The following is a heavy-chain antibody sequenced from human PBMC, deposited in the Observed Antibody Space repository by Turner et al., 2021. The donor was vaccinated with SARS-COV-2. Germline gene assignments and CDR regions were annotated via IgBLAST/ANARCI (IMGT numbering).Heavy chain of an antibody. Sequence: QLQLQESGPGLVKPSETLSLTCTVSGGSISSSSYYWGWIRQPPGKGLEWIGSMYYSGSTYYNPSLKSRVTISVDTSKNQFSLKLSSGTAADTAVYYCARRSSRLGNWYFDLWGRGTLVTGS. CDR2: MYYSGST. V-gene: IGHV4-39*01. CDR1: GGSISSSSYY. D-gene: IGHD2-15*01. CDR3: ARRSSRLGNWYFDL. J-gene: IGHJ2*01.